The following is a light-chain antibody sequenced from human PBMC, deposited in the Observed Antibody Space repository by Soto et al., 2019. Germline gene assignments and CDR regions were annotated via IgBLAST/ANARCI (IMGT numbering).Light chain of an antibody. CDR1: QDLRNE. J-gene: IGKJ4*01. Sequence: IHMAQSPSSLAAYXGDRVPIHGGGSQDLRNELDGYQQKPGXAPEVGXYSTSSLQSGGPSRFSGSGSVTDFTRTISSLQPEDFATYYGLQDYNYPLTFGGGTKVDIK. CDR2: STS. V-gene: IGKV1-6*01. CDR3: LQDYNYPLT.